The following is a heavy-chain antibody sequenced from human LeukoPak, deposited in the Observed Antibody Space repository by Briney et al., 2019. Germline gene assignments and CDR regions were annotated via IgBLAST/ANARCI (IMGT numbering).Heavy chain of an antibody. V-gene: IGHV3-74*01. CDR3: AKEPDGVGATPFDY. CDR1: GFTFRDSW. D-gene: IGHD1-26*01. J-gene: IGHJ4*02. Sequence: GGSLRLSCAASGFTFRDSWMHWVRQAPGKGLEWVSRIYSDESSTYYVDSVKGRFTISRDNAKNTLYLRMNSLRAEDTAMYYCAKEPDGVGATPFDYWGQGTLVTVSS. CDR2: IYSDESST.